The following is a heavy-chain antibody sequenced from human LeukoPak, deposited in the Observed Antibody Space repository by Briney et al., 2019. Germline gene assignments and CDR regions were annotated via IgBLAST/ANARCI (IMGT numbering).Heavy chain of an antibody. J-gene: IGHJ3*02. CDR1: GFTFSNYW. CDR2: IGTDGSST. V-gene: IGHV3-74*01. D-gene: IGHD4-23*01. CDR3: ARDKYGGNSNAFDI. Sequence: HPGGPLRLSCAASGFTFSNYWMHWVRQVPGKGLVWVSRIGTDGSSTTYADYVKGRFTISRDNAKNTLYLQMNSLRAEDTAVYYCARDKYGGNSNAFDIWGQGTLVTVSS.